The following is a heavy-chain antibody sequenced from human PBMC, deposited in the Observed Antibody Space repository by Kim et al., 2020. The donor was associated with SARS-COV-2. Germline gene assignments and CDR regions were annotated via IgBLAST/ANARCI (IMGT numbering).Heavy chain of an antibody. Sequence: SETLSLTCAVSGGSISSSNWWSWVRQPPGKGLEWIGEIYHSGSTNYNPSLKSRVTISVDKSKNQFSLKLSSVTAADTAVYYCARLVRYGSGSYLGNWFDPWGQGTLVTVSS. D-gene: IGHD3-10*01. J-gene: IGHJ5*02. V-gene: IGHV4-4*02. CDR1: GGSISSSNW. CDR2: IYHSGST. CDR3: ARLVRYGSGSYLGNWFDP.